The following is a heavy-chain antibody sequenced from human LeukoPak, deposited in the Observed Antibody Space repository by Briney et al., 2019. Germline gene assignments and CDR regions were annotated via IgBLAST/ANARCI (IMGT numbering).Heavy chain of an antibody. J-gene: IGHJ4*02. CDR1: GGSISSYY. CDR3: ARDLGSSGWYRPDSFDY. CDR2: IYTSGST. Sequence: SETLSLTCTVSGGSISSYYWSWIRQPAGKGPEWIGRIYTSGSTNYNPSLKSRVTMSVDTSKNQFSLKLSSVTAADTAVYYCARDLGSSGWYRPDSFDYWGQGTLVTVSS. D-gene: IGHD6-19*01. V-gene: IGHV4-4*07.